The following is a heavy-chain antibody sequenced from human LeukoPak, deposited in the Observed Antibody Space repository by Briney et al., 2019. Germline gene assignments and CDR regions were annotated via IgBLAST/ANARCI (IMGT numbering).Heavy chain of an antibody. V-gene: IGHV4-59*01. CDR2: IYYSGST. Sequence: SETLSLTCTVSGGSISSYYWSWIRQPPGKGLEWIGYIYYSGSTNYNPSLKSRVTISVDTSKNQLSLKLSSVTAADTAVYYCARDLGYSSSRVENWFDPWGQGTLVTISS. D-gene: IGHD6-13*01. CDR3: ARDLGYSSSRVENWFDP. J-gene: IGHJ5*02. CDR1: GGSISSYY.